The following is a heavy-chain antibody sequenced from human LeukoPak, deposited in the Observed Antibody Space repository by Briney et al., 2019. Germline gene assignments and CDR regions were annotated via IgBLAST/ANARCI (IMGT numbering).Heavy chain of an antibody. CDR1: GASISSGSYY. J-gene: IGHJ4*02. CDR3: ARWRPYLTIDS. V-gene: IGHV4-61*02. CDR2: IYTSGSS. Sequence: SQTLSLTCTVSGASISSGSYYWTWIRQPAGKGLEWIGRIYTSGSSNYNPSLKGRVTISVDTSKNQFSLKLRSVTAADTAVYYCARWRPYLTIDSWGQGTLVTVSS.